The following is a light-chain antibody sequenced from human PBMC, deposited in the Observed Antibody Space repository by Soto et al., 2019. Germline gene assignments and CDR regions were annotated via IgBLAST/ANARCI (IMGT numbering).Light chain of an antibody. Sequence: QSALTQPASVSGSPGQSITISCTGTSSDIGNYNLVSWYQHHPGKAPKLMIYEGSQRPSGVSNRFSGSKSGNTASLTISGLQAEDEADYYCCSYAGSSTLVFGGGTKVTVL. CDR1: SSDIGNYNL. CDR2: EGS. CDR3: CSYAGSSTLV. V-gene: IGLV2-23*01. J-gene: IGLJ2*01.